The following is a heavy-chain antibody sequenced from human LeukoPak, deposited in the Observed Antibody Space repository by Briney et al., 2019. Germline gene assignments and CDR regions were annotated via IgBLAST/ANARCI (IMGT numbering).Heavy chain of an antibody. CDR3: ARFTYYYGSGSPATLNYFDY. J-gene: IGHJ4*02. CDR1: GYTFTSYY. CDR2: INPSGGST. V-gene: IGHV1-46*01. Sequence: SVXXSCKASGYTFTSYYMHWVRQAPGQGLEWMGIINPSGGSTSYAQKFQGRVTMTRDTSTSTVYMELSSLRSEDTAVYYCARFTYYYGSGSPATLNYFDYWGQGTLVTVSS. D-gene: IGHD3-10*01.